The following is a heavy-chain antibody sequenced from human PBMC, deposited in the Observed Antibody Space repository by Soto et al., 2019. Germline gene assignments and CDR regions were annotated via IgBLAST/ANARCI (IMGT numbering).Heavy chain of an antibody. CDR1: GFTFSSYA. J-gene: IGHJ4*02. Sequence: EVQLLESGGGLVQPGASLRLSCAASGFTFSSYAMSWVRQAPGKGLEWVSDISGSNDSTYYAGSVKGRFTISRDNSNNMRYRQVNSLRAGVMAVYYGARRSSSSTFDYWGQGTLFTVSS. CDR3: ARRSSSSTFDY. D-gene: IGHD6-6*01. CDR2: ISGSNDST. V-gene: IGHV3-23*01.